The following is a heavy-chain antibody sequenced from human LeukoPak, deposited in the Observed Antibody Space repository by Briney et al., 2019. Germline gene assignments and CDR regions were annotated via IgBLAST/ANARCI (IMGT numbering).Heavy chain of an antibody. V-gene: IGHV3-73*01. J-gene: IGHJ4*02. CDR2: IRSKANSYAT. CDR3: TRRSGSYYNDFDY. D-gene: IGHD3-10*01. Sequence: GGSLKLSCAASGFTFSGSAMHWVRQASGKGLGWVGRIRSKANSYATAYAASVKGRFTISGDESKNTAYLQMNSLKTEDTAVYYCTRRSGSYYNDFDYWGQGTLVTVSS. CDR1: GFTFSGSA.